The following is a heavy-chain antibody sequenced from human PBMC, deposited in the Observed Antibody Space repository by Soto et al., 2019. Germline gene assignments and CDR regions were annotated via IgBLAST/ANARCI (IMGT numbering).Heavy chain of an antibody. CDR3: ARDSHEYSGYDYDY. D-gene: IGHD5-12*01. J-gene: IGHJ4*02. Sequence: GESLRLSCAASGFTFSDYYMSWIRQAPGKGLEWVSYISSSGSTIYYADSVKGRFTISRDNAKNSLYLQMNSLRAEDTAVYYCARDSHEYSGYDYDYWGQGTLVTVSS. CDR2: ISSSGSTI. V-gene: IGHV3-11*01. CDR1: GFTFSDYY.